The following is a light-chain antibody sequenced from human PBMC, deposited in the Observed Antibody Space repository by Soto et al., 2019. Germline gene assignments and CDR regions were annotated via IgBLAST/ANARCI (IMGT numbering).Light chain of an antibody. CDR3: QTWGTGIQV. Sequence: QLVLTQSPSASASLGASVKLTCTLSSGHSSYAIAWHQQQPEKGPRYLMKLNSDGSHSKGDGIPDRFSGSSSGAERYRTISRLQSEDEADYYCQTWGTGIQVFGGGTKLTVL. V-gene: IGLV4-69*01. CDR2: LNSDGSH. CDR1: SGHSSYA. J-gene: IGLJ3*02.